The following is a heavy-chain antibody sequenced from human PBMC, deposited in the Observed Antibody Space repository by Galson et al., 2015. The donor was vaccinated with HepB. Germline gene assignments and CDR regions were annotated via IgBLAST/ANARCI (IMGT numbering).Heavy chain of an antibody. J-gene: IGHJ4*02. Sequence: SLRLSCAASGFTFSSYAMSWVRQAPGKGLEWVSAISGSGGSTYYADSVKGRFTISRDNSKNTLYLQMNSLRAEDTAVYYCAKGDHYDILTGVDYWGQGTLITVSS. V-gene: IGHV3-23*01. CDR1: GFTFSSYA. D-gene: IGHD3-9*01. CDR2: ISGSGGST. CDR3: AKGDHYDILTGVDY.